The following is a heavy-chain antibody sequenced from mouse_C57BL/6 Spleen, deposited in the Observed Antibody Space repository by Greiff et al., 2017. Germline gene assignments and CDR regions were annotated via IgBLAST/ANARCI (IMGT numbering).Heavy chain of an antibody. V-gene: IGHV1-82*01. CDR1: GYAFSSSW. CDR3: ARSDYSNPAWLAY. D-gene: IGHD2-5*01. Sequence: QVQLKQSGPELVKPGASVKISCKASGYAFSSSWMNWVKQRPGKGLEWIGRIYPGDGDTNYNGKFKGKATLTADKSSSTAYMQLSSLTSEDSAVYFCARSDYSNPAWLAYWGQGTLVTVSA. CDR2: IYPGDGDT. J-gene: IGHJ3*01.